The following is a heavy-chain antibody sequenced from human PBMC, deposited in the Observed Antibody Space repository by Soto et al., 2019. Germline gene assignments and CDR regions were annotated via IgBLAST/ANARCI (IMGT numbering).Heavy chain of an antibody. CDR2: IYYSGST. J-gene: IGHJ5*02. Sequence: SHTPSLTCTVSGGSISSYYWSWIRQPPGKGLEWIGYIYYSGSTNYNPSLKSRVTISVDTSKNQFSLKLSSVTAADTAVYYCARVVVVVPAAVGVISWFDPWGQGTLVTVS. CDR1: GGSISSYY. CDR3: ARVVVVVPAAVGVISWFDP. V-gene: IGHV4-59*07. D-gene: IGHD2-2*01.